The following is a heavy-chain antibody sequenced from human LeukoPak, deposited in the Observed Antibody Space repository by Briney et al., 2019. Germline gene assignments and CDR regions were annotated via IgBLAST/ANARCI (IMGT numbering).Heavy chain of an antibody. CDR2: IKQDGSEK. CDR1: GFTFSSYW. V-gene: IGHV3-7*01. J-gene: IGHJ4*02. Sequence: GGSLRLSCAASGFTFSSYWMSWVRQAPGKGLEWVANIKQDGSEKYYVDSVKGRFTISRDNAKNSLYLQMNSLRAEDTAVYYCAREKSSGWLTPRYYFDYWGQGTLVTVSS. CDR3: AREKSSGWLTPRYYFDY. D-gene: IGHD6-19*01.